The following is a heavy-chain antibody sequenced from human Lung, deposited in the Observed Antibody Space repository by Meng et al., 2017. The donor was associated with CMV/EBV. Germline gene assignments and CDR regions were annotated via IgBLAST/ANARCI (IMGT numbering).Heavy chain of an antibody. J-gene: IGHJ6*02. CDR2: IIPILGIA. D-gene: IGHD2-2*01. CDR3: ASLGYCSSTSCPFYYYYGMDV. CDR1: GGTFSSYA. Sequence: SVXVSXKASGGTFSSYAISWVRQAPGQGLEWMGGIIPILGIANYAQKFQGRVTITADKSTSTAYMELSSLRSEDTAVYYCASLGYCSSTSCPFYYYYGMDVXGRGXTVTFSS. V-gene: IGHV1-69*10.